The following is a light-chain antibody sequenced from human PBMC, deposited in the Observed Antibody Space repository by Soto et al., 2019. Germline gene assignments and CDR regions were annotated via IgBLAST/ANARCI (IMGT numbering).Light chain of an antibody. CDR3: HQLNSYSPLT. CDR1: QGISSY. J-gene: IGKJ1*01. Sequence: DIQLTQSPSFLSASVGDRVTITCRASQGISSYLAWYQQKPGKAPKLLIYAASTLQSGVPSRFSGSGSGTEFTLTISSLQPEDFATYYCHQLNSYSPLTFGQGTKVEIK. V-gene: IGKV1-9*01. CDR2: AAS.